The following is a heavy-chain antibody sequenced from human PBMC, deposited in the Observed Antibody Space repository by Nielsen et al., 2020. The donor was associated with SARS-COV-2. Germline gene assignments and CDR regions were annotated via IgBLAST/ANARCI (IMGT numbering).Heavy chain of an antibody. J-gene: IGHJ4*02. CDR3: ARDVGYCSGGSCYSYYFDY. Sequence: GESLKISCAASGFTFSSYGMHWVRQAPGKGLEWVAVIWYDGSNKYYADSVKGRFTISRDNSKNTLYLQMNSLRAEDTAVYYCARDVGYCSGGSCYSYYFDYWGQGTLVTVSS. D-gene: IGHD2-15*01. CDR2: IWYDGSNK. CDR1: GFTFSSYG. V-gene: IGHV3-33*08.